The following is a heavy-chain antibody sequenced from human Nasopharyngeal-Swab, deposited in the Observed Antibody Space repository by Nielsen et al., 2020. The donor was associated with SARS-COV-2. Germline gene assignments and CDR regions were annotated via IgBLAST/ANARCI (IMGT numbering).Heavy chain of an antibody. V-gene: IGHV4-34*01. Sequence: WIRQPPGKGLEWIGEINHSGSTNYNPFLKSRVTISVDTSQNQFSLKLSSVTAADTAVYYCARGSEGGIAARQPNFDYWGQGTLVTVSS. D-gene: IGHD6-6*01. CDR3: ARGSEGGIAARQPNFDY. J-gene: IGHJ4*02. CDR2: INHSGST.